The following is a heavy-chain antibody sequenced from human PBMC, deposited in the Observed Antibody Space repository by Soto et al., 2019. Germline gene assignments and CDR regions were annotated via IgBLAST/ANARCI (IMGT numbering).Heavy chain of an antibody. D-gene: IGHD3-10*01. CDR3: ARGYSGYWYFDL. CDR2: IYYSGST. CDR1: GGSISSSSYY. J-gene: IGHJ2*01. Sequence: QLQLQESGPGLVKPSETLSLTCTVSGGSISSSSYYWGWIRQPPGKGLEWIGSIYYSGSTYYNPSLKSRVTISVDTSKNQFSLKLSSVTAADTAVYYCARGYSGYWYFDLWGRGTLVTVSS. V-gene: IGHV4-39*01.